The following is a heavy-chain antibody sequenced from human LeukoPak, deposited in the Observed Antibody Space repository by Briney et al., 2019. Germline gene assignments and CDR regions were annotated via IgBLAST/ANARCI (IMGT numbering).Heavy chain of an antibody. V-gene: IGHV3-30*05. CDR3: AKRGYSGSHKYLDY. CDR2: ISYDGSNK. CDR1: GFSFSGNG. J-gene: IGHJ4*02. Sequence: GTSLRLSCGASGFSFSGNGMHWVRQAPGKGLEWVAVISYDGSNKYYADPVKGRFTISRDNSKNTLYLQMNSLRAEGTAVYYCAKRGYSGSHKYLDYWGQGTLVTVSS. D-gene: IGHD1-26*01.